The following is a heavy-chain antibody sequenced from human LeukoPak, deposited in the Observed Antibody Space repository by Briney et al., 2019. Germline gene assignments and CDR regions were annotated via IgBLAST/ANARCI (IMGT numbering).Heavy chain of an antibody. J-gene: IGHJ5*02. Sequence: SETLSLTCTVSGGSISSYYWSWIRQPPGKGLEWIGRIYTSGSTNYNPSLKSRVTMSVDTSKNQFSLKLSSVTAADTAVYYCARLAAAGTENWFDPWGQGTLVTVSS. CDR1: GGSISSYY. D-gene: IGHD6-13*01. CDR3: ARLAAAGTENWFDP. V-gene: IGHV4-4*07. CDR2: IYTSGST.